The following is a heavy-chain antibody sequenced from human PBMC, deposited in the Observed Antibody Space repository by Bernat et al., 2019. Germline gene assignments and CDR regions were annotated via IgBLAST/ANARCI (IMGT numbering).Heavy chain of an antibody. V-gene: IGHV1-46*03. Sequence: QVQLVQSGAEVKKPGSSVKVSCKASGGTFSSYAISWVRQAPGQGLEWMAITNPSGGSSGYAQKFQGRFSMTRDTSTSTVYMEMSRLRSEDTAVYFCARGRDGYRGTNFDYWGQGTLVTVSS. CDR1: GGTFSSYA. J-gene: IGHJ4*02. CDR3: ARGRDGYRGTNFDY. D-gene: IGHD5-24*01. CDR2: TNPSGGSS.